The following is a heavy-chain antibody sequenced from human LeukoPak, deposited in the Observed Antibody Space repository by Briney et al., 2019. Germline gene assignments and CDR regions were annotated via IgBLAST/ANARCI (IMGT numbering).Heavy chain of an antibody. CDR2: ISWNSGSI. CDR1: GFTFDDYV. CDR3: AKDFSATYGMDV. Sequence: PGGSLRLSCAASGFTFDDYVMHWVRQAPGKGLEWVSGISWNSGSIGYADSVKGRFTISRDNAKSSLYLQMNSLRAEDTALYYCAKDFSATYGMDVWGQGTTVTVSS. V-gene: IGHV3-9*01. J-gene: IGHJ6*02.